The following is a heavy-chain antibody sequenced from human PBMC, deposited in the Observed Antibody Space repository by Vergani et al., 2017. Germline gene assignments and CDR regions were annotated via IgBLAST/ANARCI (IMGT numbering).Heavy chain of an antibody. V-gene: IGHV3-9*02. J-gene: IGHJ5*02. CDR1: GFTSAGYA. CDR2: ISWNSNSI. D-gene: IGHD6-6*01. Sequence: EVQLEESGGGLVLPGRSLRLSCVASGFTSAGYAMHWVRQAPGKGLEWVSGISWNSNSIGYADSVKGRFTISRDNAKNSLYLQMNSLRAEDTAVYYCAKDWGISSGGGWFDPWGQGTLVTVSS. CDR3: AKDWGISSGGGWFDP.